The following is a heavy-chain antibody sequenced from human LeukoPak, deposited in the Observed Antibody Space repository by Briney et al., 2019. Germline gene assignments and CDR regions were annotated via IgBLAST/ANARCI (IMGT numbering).Heavy chain of an antibody. D-gene: IGHD5-18*01. CDR2: IYYSGST. V-gene: IGHV4-31*03. CDR1: GGSISNGGYY. CDR3: ARGGSYGNHDY. Sequence: SETLSLTCTVSGGSISNGGYYWSWIRQHPGKGLEWIGYIYYSGSTYYNPSLKSRVTISVDTSKNQFSLKLSSVTAADTAVYYCARGGSYGNHDYWGQGTLVTVSS. J-gene: IGHJ4*02.